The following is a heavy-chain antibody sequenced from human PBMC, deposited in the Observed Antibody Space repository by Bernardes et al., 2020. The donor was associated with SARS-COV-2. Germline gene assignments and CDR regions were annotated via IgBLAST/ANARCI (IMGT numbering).Heavy chain of an antibody. CDR2: ISPYSGNT. V-gene: IGHV1-18*01. Sequence: ASVKVSCKASGYTFITYGITWVRQAPGQGLEWMGWISPYSGNTNYAQKFQDRVTMTTDTSTRTVYMELRSLRSDDTAVYFCARDEGEVLPLYYFNSWGQGTLVTVPA. CDR1: GYTFITYG. D-gene: IGHD3-10*01. CDR3: ARDEGEVLPLYYFNS. J-gene: IGHJ4*02.